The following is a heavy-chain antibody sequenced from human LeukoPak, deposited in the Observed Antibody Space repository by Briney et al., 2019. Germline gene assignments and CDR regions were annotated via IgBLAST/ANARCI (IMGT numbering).Heavy chain of an antibody. CDR3: AREGAATGTPRAFDL. CDR2: IYYSGDT. D-gene: IGHD6-13*01. CDR1: GGSVTSGDYY. J-gene: IGHJ3*01. Sequence: ASQTLSLTCTVSGGSVTSGDYYWTWIRQPPGKGLEWIGYIYYSGDTYYNPSLKSRLTMSVDTSKSQFSLKLRSLTAADTAVYYCAREGAATGTPRAFDLWGQGTMVTVSS. V-gene: IGHV4-31*03.